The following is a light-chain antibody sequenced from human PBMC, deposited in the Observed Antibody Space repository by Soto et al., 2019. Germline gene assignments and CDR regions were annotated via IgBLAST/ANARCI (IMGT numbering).Light chain of an antibody. CDR3: QQYGGSSYT. J-gene: IGKJ2*01. CDR1: QSVGSN. Sequence: EIVMTQSPATLSVSPGERATLSCRASQSVGSNVAWYQQKPGQGPRLLLYGASTRATGIPVRFSGSGFGTEFTLTISRLEPEDFAVYYCQQYGGSSYTFGQGTKVDIK. CDR2: GAS. V-gene: IGKV3-15*01.